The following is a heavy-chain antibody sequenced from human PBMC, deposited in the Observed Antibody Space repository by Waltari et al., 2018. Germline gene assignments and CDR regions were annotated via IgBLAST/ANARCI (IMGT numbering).Heavy chain of an antibody. J-gene: IGHJ4*02. V-gene: IGHV3-9*01. D-gene: IGHD4-17*01. CDR3: AKDVMGTTVTTEGGGYFDY. CDR1: GFTFDDYA. Sequence: EVQLVESGGGLVQPGRSLRLSCAASGFTFDDYAMHWVRQAPGKGMEWVSGISWNSGSIGYADSVKGRFTISRDNAKNSLYLQMNSLRAEDTALYYCAKDVMGTTVTTEGGGYFDYWGQGTLVTVSS. CDR2: ISWNSGSI.